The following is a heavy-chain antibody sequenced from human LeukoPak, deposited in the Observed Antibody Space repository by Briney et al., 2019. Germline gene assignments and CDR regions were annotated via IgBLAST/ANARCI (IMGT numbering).Heavy chain of an antibody. V-gene: IGHV3-66*01. CDR1: GFTVSSNY. CDR2: IYSGGRT. Sequence: GGSLRLSCAASGFTVSSNYMSWVRQAPGKGLEWVSVIYSGGRTYYADSVKGRFTISRDNSKNTLYLQMNSLRAEDTAVYYCARDGYSSAPEIPNYWGQGTLVTVSS. J-gene: IGHJ4*02. CDR3: ARDGYSSAPEIPNY. D-gene: IGHD6-19*01.